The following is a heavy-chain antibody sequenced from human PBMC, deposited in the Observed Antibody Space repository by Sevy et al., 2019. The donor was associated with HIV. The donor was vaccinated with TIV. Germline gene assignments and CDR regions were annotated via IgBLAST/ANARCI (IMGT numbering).Heavy chain of an antibody. CDR3: ARDRDGSGSSGGYGMDV. Sequence: LTCVASGLTFSSYSMKWVRQAPGKGLEWVSSISSSSSYIYYADSVKGRFTISRDNAKKSLYLQVNSLRAEDTAVYYCARDRDGSGSSGGYGMDVWGQGTTVTVSS. V-gene: IGHV3-21*01. D-gene: IGHD3-10*01. J-gene: IGHJ6*02. CDR2: ISSSSSYI. CDR1: GLTFSSYS.